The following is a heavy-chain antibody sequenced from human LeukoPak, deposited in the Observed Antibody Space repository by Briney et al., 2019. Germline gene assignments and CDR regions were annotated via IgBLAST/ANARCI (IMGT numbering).Heavy chain of an antibody. CDR2: ISSSSSTI. D-gene: IGHD3-22*01. V-gene: IGHV3-48*04. J-gene: IGHJ4*02. CDR3: ASSGSGHYYFDF. Sequence: GGSLRLSCAASGFTFSSYSMNWVRQAPGKGLEWVSYISSSSSTIYYADSVKGRFTISRDNAKNTLYQQMNSLRAEDTAVYFCASSGSGHYYFDFWGQGTLVTVSS. CDR1: GFTFSSYS.